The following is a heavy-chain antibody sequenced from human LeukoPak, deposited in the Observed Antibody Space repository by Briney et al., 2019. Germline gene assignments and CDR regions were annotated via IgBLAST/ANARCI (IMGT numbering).Heavy chain of an antibody. J-gene: IGHJ6*03. CDR1: GGSFSGYY. Sequence: SETLSLTCAVYGGSFSGYYWSWIRQPPGKGLEWIGEINHSGSTNYNPSLKSRVTISVDTSKNQFSLNLTSVTAADTAVFYCARARFGGHSYYYMDVWDKGTTVTVSS. D-gene: IGHD3-3*01. CDR2: INHSGST. V-gene: IGHV4-34*01. CDR3: ARARFGGHSYYYMDV.